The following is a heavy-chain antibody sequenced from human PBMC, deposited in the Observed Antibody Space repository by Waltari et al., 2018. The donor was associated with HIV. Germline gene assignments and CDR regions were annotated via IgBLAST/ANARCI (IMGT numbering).Heavy chain of an antibody. CDR2: IRSKAYGGTT. D-gene: IGHD6-25*01. CDR1: GFTFGDYA. CDR3: TTNLAATPHAY. Sequence: EVQLVESGGGLVQPGRSLRLSCTASGFTFGDYAMSWVRQAPGKGLEWVGFIRSKAYGGTTEYAASVKGRFTISRDDSKSIAYLQMNSLKTEDTAVYYCTTNLAATPHAYWGQGTLVTVSS. V-gene: IGHV3-49*04. J-gene: IGHJ4*02.